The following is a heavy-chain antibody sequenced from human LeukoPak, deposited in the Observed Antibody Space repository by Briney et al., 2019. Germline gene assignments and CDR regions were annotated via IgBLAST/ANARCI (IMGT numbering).Heavy chain of an antibody. D-gene: IGHD3-10*01. CDR3: ARDYYGSKSSSFDP. CDR2: INPSGGST. J-gene: IGHJ5*02. V-gene: IGHV1-46*01. CDR1: GYTFTSYY. Sequence: ASVKASCKASGYTFTSYYMHWVRQAPGQGLEWMGIINPSGGSTGYAQNFQGRVTMTRDTSIDTAYMELTSLRYEDTAVYYCARDYYGSKSSSFDPWGQGTLVTVSS.